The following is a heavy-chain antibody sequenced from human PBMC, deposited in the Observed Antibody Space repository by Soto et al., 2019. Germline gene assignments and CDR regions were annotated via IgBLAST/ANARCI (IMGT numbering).Heavy chain of an antibody. Sequence: EVHLLESGGVLVQPGESLRLSCETSGFTFSNCVMTWVSQPPGKRLEWVSVITTNGHTDYADSVKDRFTISRDNSKNTVYLQMNSLRAADTAVYYCAKGLLNGRWYAADWGQGTLVTVSS. V-gene: IGHV3-23*01. D-gene: IGHD6-13*01. CDR1: GFTFSNCV. CDR2: ITTNGHT. J-gene: IGHJ4*02. CDR3: AKGLLNGRWYAAD.